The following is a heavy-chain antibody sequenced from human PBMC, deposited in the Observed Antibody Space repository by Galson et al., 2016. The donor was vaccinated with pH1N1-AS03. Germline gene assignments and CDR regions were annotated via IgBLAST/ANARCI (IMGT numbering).Heavy chain of an antibody. D-gene: IGHD1-26*01. CDR2: INPNNGVT. Sequence: SVKVSCKASGYIFTGFHVHWVRQAPGQGLEWMGWINPNNGVTNYAQKFEAWVTMTGDTSISTAYLELYGLKSDDTAVYYCARDPRGPCSSATCATTYYFDMDVWGQGTTVIVFS. CDR3: ARDPRGPCSSATCATTYYFDMDV. J-gene: IGHJ6*02. CDR1: GYIFTGFH. V-gene: IGHV1-2*04.